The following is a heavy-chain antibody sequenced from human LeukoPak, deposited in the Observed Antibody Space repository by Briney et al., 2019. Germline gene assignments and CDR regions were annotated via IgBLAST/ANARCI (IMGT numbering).Heavy chain of an antibody. CDR2: FNPEDAET. CDR3: ATPVPHDTSGYYYRFDY. J-gene: IGHJ4*02. CDR1: GHTLSDLS. D-gene: IGHD3-22*01. V-gene: IGHV1-24*01. Sequence: GASVKVSCKVSGHTLSDLSMHWVRQAPGKGLEWMGGFNPEDAETIYAQKFQGRVTMTEDISTDTVYMELNSLISDDTAVYYCATPVPHDTSGYYYRFDYWGQGTLVTVSS.